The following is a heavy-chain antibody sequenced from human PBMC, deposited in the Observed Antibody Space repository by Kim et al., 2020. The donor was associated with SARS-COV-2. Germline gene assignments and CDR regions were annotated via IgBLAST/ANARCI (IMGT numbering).Heavy chain of an antibody. CDR2: IYYSGST. Sequence: SETLSLTCTVSGGSISSYYWSWIRQPPGKGLEWIGYIYYSGSTNYNPSLKSRVTISVDTSKNQFSLKLSSVTAADTAVYYCARVGGSGSYRSPLFDYWGQGTLVTVSS. CDR1: GGSISSYY. J-gene: IGHJ4*02. CDR3: ARVGGSGSYRSPLFDY. V-gene: IGHV4-59*01. D-gene: IGHD3-10*01.